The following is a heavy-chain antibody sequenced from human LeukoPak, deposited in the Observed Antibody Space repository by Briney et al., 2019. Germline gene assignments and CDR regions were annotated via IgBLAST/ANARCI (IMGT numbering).Heavy chain of an antibody. CDR1: GFTFSSYA. CDR2: ISGRGGGT. D-gene: IGHD1-26*01. J-gene: IGHJ4*02. Sequence: GGSLRLSCAASGFTFSSYAMHWVRQAPGKGLEWVSAISGRGGGTYYADSVKGRFTISRDNSKNTLYLQMNSLRAEDTAIYYCAKHGEPNSGTYVKDYFDYLGQGTLVTVSS. V-gene: IGHV3-23*01. CDR3: AKHGEPNSGTYVKDYFDY.